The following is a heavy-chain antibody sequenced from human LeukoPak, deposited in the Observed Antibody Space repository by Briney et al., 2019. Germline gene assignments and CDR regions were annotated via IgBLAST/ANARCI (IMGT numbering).Heavy chain of an antibody. Sequence: ASVKVSCKASGYTFTSYAMHWVRQAPGQGLEWMGWINPNSGGTNYAQKFQGRVTMTRDTSISTAYMELSRLRSGDTAVYYCARGASVDYDFWSGSFDYWGQGTLVTVSS. CDR2: INPNSGGT. CDR1: GYTFTSYA. J-gene: IGHJ4*02. D-gene: IGHD3-3*01. V-gene: IGHV1-2*02. CDR3: ARGASVDYDFWSGSFDY.